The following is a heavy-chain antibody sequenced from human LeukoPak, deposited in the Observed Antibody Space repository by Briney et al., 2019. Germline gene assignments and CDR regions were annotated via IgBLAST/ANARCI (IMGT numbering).Heavy chain of an antibody. CDR2: ISGSGGST. J-gene: IGHJ4*02. V-gene: IGHV3-23*01. D-gene: IGHD6-19*01. CDR1: GFTFSSYA. Sequence: GGSLRLSCAASGFTFSSYAMSWVRQAPGKGLEWVSAISGSGGSTYYADSVKGRFTISRDNSKNTLYLQMNSLRAEDTAVYYCAKFSYSSGWLGYFDFWGQGSLVTVSS. CDR3: AKFSYSSGWLGYFDF.